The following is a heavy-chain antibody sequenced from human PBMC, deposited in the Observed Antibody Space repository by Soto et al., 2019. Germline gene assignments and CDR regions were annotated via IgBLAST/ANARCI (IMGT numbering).Heavy chain of an antibody. J-gene: IGHJ6*03. V-gene: IGHV4-4*02. CDR3: ANTRGLGLMDA. Sequence: QVYLQESGPGLVKPSGTLSLTCTVSGGSISSRNRWSWVRQSPGKGLEWIGEISPSGTTNYNPSLKSRVTISLDKSNDQFSLNLGSMTAADAAVYFCANTRGLGLMDAWGKGTTVIVSS. CDR2: ISPSGTT. D-gene: IGHD3-10*01. CDR1: GGSISSRNR.